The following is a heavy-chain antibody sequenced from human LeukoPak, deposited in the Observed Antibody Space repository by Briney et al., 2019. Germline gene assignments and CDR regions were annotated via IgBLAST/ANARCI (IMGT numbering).Heavy chain of an antibody. CDR2: VSKDTVTK. D-gene: IGHD1-26*01. V-gene: IGHV3-30*03. CDR1: GFSLTHDA. Sequence: PGTSLRLSCAASGFSLTHDAIHWVRQAPGKGLEWVAVVSKDTVTKFYRDSVKGRFTVSTDSSKNTVYLQTTGLRSEDTAVYYCAGDRWRGAPDYFDCWGQGTLVTVSS. J-gene: IGHJ4*02. CDR3: AGDRWRGAPDYFDC.